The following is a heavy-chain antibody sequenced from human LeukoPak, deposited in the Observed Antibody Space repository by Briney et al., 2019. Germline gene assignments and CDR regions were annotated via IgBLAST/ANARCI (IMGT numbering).Heavy chain of an antibody. CDR2: MNPNSGNT. V-gene: IGHV1-8*01. CDR1: GYTFTNYD. Sequence: RASVKVSCKASGYTFTNYDLNWVRQATGQGLEWMGWMNPNSGNTGYAQKFQGRVTMTRNTSINTAYMELSSLRSEDTAIYYCARGLVRGVNYWGQGTLVTVS. D-gene: IGHD3-10*01. J-gene: IGHJ4*02. CDR3: ARGLVRGVNY.